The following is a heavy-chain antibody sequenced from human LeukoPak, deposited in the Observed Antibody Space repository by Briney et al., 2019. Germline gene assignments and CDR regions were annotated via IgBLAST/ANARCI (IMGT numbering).Heavy chain of an antibody. V-gene: IGHV4-4*07. CDR1: GGSISSYY. Sequence: SETLSLTCTVSGGSISSYYWSWIRQPAGKGLEWIGRIYTSGTTHYNPSLKSRVTISVDTSKNQFSLKLSSVTAADTAVYYCASEWLVPHDSFDPWGQGTLVTVSS. D-gene: IGHD6-19*01. CDR3: ASEWLVPHDSFDP. J-gene: IGHJ5*02. CDR2: IYTSGTT.